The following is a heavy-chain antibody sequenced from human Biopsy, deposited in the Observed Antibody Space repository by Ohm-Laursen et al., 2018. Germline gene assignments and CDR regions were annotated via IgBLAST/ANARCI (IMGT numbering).Heavy chain of an antibody. D-gene: IGHD3-3*01. CDR3: AADADGYYTEFDY. V-gene: IGHV1-69*04. CDR1: GGPSTNYA. CDR2: IVPILGHL. Sequence: SVKVSCKASGGPSTNYAFSWVRQAPGQGLEWVGRIVPILGHLNYAQRFQGRVSITADKSTAYVYMELSRLTSGDTAAYYCAADADGYYTEFDYWGPGTLVTVSS. J-gene: IGHJ4*02.